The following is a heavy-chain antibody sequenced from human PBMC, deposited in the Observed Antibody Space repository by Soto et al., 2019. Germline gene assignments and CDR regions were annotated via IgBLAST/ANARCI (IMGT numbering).Heavy chain of an antibody. Sequence: SETLSLTCTVSGYSISSGYYWGWIRQPPGKGLEWIGSIYHSGSTYYNPSLKSRVTISVDTSKNRFSLKLSSVTAADTAVYYCAGSVVPAAMRAFDIWGQGTMVTVSS. CDR3: AGSVVPAAMRAFDI. V-gene: IGHV4-38-2*02. CDR1: GYSISSGYY. CDR2: IYHSGST. D-gene: IGHD2-2*01. J-gene: IGHJ3*02.